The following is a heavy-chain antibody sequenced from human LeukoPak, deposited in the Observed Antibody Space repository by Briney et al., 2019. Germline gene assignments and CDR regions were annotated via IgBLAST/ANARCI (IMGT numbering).Heavy chain of an antibody. Sequence: SETLSLTCTVSGGSISSYYWGWIRQPPGKGLEFIGYILYNGNTNYNPSLESRVTISVDTSKNHFSLKLSSVTAADTAVYFCAQESRHGCNYLEYWGQGIVVSVSA. J-gene: IGHJ4*02. D-gene: IGHD5-24*01. CDR2: ILYNGNT. CDR1: GGSISSYY. CDR3: AQESRHGCNYLEY. V-gene: IGHV4-59*01.